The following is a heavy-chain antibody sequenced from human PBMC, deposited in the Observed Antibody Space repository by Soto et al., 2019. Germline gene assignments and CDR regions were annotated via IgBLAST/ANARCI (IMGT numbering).Heavy chain of an antibody. V-gene: IGHV3-30-3*01. CDR3: ARVEGVWVQLEPFDY. Sequence: PGGSLRLSCAASGFTFSSYAMHWVRQAPGKGLEWVAVISYDGSNKYYADSVKGRFTISRDNSKNTLYLQMNSLRAEDTAVYYCARVEGVWVQLEPFDYWGQGTLVTVSS. CDR2: ISYDGSNK. CDR1: GFTFSSYA. D-gene: IGHD1-1*01. J-gene: IGHJ4*02.